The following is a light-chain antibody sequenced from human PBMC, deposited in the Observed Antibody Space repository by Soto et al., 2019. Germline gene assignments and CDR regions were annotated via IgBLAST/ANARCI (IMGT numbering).Light chain of an antibody. CDR1: QSVGNNY. CDR3: HQYGYAAHS. CDR2: GAS. J-gene: IGKJ2*01. Sequence: IVLTQSPGTLSLSPGERATLSCWASQSVGNNYLAWYQQKPGQAPRLLIFGASSRATGIPDRFSGSGSGTDFTLTISRLEPEDSALYICHQYGYAAHSFGQGTKLEIK. V-gene: IGKV3-20*01.